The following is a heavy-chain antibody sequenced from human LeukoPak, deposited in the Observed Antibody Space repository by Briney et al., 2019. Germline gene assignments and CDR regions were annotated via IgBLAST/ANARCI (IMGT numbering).Heavy chain of an antibody. V-gene: IGHV4-4*07. D-gene: IGHD3-10*01. CDR3: AREGDRGGFYYYYYMDV. Sequence: SETLSLTCTVSGGSISSYYWSWIRQPAGKGLEWIGRIYTSGSTNYNPSLKSRVTMSVDTSKNQFSLKLSSVTAADTAVYYCAREGDRGGFYYYYYMDVWGKGTTVTISS. J-gene: IGHJ6*03. CDR1: GGSISSYY. CDR2: IYTSGST.